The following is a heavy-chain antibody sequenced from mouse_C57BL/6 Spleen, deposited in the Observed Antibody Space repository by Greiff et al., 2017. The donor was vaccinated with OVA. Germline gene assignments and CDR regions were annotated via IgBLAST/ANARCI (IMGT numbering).Heavy chain of an antibody. CDR2: IAPNSGGT. CDR3: AISNWYVAMGY. J-gene: IGHJ4*01. V-gene: IGHV1-72*01. Sequence: QVQLQQPGAELVKPGASVKLSCKASGYTFTSYWMHWVKQRPGRGLEWIGRIAPNSGGTKYNEKLKSKATLTVDKPSSTAYMQLSSLTSEDSAVYYCAISNWYVAMGYWGQGTSVTVSS. CDR1: GYTFTSYW. D-gene: IGHD2-14*01.